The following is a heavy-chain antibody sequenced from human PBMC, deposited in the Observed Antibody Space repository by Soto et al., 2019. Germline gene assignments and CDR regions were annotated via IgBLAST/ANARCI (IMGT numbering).Heavy chain of an antibody. CDR1: GGTFSSYA. CDR3: ARGDTAIVQGLFDY. CDR2: IIPIFGTA. J-gene: IGHJ4*02. Sequence: SVKVSCKASGGTFSSYAISWVRQAPGQGLEWMGGIIPIFGTANYAQKFQGRVTITADESSSTAYMELSSLRSEDTAVYYCARGDTAIVQGLFDYWDQGTLVTVSS. D-gene: IGHD5-18*01. V-gene: IGHV1-69*13.